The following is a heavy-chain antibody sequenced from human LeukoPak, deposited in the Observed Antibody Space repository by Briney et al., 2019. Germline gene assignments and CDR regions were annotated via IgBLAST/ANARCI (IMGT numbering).Heavy chain of an antibody. J-gene: IGHJ4*02. Sequence: GGSLRLSCAASGFTFRSYAMSWVRQAPGRGLEWVSAISGSGGTTYYADSVKGRFTISRDNSKNTLYLQMNSLRAEDTAVYYCAKDHYYDSRGHFDYWGQGTLVTVSS. CDR2: ISGSGGTT. V-gene: IGHV3-23*01. D-gene: IGHD3-22*01. CDR3: AKDHYYDSRGHFDY. CDR1: GFTFRSYA.